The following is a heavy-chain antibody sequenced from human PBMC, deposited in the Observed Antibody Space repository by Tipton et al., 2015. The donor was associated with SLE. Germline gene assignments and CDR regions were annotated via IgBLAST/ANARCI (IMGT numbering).Heavy chain of an antibody. Sequence: TLSLTCTVSGGSISSGGYYWSWIRQHPGKGLEWIGYIYYSGSTYYNPSLKSRVTISVDTSKNQFSLKLSSVTAADTAVYYCARVLYSSSLFDYWGQGTLVTVSS. CDR2: IYYSGST. J-gene: IGHJ4*02. CDR1: GGSISSGGYY. CDR3: ARVLYSSSLFDY. V-gene: IGHV4-31*03. D-gene: IGHD6-6*01.